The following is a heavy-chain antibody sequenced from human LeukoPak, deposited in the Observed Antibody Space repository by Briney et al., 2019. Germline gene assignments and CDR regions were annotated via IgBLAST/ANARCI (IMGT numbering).Heavy chain of an antibody. J-gene: IGHJ4*02. D-gene: IGHD1-26*01. Sequence: VGALKLSCAASGFTFSGSAMHWVRQASGKGLEWLGRIRSKADSYTTAYAASVKGRFIVSRDDSKNTAYLQMNSLKTEDTAVYYCTTDEGDPLPWELNFDYWGQGTLVTVSS. CDR1: GFTFSGSA. CDR2: IRSKADSYTT. CDR3: TTDEGDPLPWELNFDY. V-gene: IGHV3-73*01.